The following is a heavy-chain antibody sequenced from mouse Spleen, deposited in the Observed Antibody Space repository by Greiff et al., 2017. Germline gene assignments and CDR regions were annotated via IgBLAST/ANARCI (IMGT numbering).Heavy chain of an antibody. V-gene: IGHV1-80*01. CDR1: GYAFSSYW. D-gene: IGHD2-14*01. Sequence: QVQLKESGAELVKPGASVKISCKASGYAFSSYWMNWVKQRPGKGLEWIGQIYPGDGDTNYNGKFKGKATLTADKSSSTAYMQLSSLTSEDSAVYFCARDYRYEYYYAMDYWGQGTSVTVSS. CDR3: ARDYRYEYYYAMDY. J-gene: IGHJ4*01. CDR2: IYPGDGDT.